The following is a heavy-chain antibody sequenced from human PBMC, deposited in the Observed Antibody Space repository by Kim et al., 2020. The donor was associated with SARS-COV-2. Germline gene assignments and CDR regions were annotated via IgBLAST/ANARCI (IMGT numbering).Heavy chain of an antibody. V-gene: IGHV3-66*01. J-gene: IGHJ4*02. D-gene: IGHD3-22*01. CDR1: GYTGSSNY. Sequence: GGSLRLSGAGTGYTGSSNYMRWVLQAPVKGLEWVSVIYSGGSTYYADSVKGRFTISRDNSKNTLYLQMNSLRAEDTAVYYCAREKIGVITTDYWGQGTLV. CDR2: IYSGGST. CDR3: AREKIGVITTDY.